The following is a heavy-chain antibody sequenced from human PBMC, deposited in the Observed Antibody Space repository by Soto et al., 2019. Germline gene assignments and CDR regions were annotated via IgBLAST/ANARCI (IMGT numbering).Heavy chain of an antibody. V-gene: IGHV4-4*02. J-gene: IGHJ3*02. Sequence: QVQLQESGPGLVKPSGTLSLTCAVSGGSVSSSNWWSWVRQSPGKGLDWMGEIYHSGSAHYTPSLKGRATISLDKSKTQFSLRLTSVTAADTAVYYCARVPGVVVSADDAFDIWGPGTRVIVSS. CDR3: ARVPGVVVSADDAFDI. CDR1: GGSVSSSNW. D-gene: IGHD2-21*02. CDR2: IYHSGSA.